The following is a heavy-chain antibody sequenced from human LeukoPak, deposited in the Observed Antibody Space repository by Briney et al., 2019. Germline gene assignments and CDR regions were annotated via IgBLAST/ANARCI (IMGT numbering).Heavy chain of an antibody. CDR1: GGSISSSSYY. D-gene: IGHD3-10*01. Sequence: SETLSLTCTVPGGSISSSSYYCGWIRQPPGKGLEWIGSIYYSGSTYYNPSLKSRVTISVDTTKNQFSLKLSSVTAAGTAVYYCARPDGELDAFDIWGQGTMVTVSS. J-gene: IGHJ3*02. CDR3: ARPDGELDAFDI. V-gene: IGHV4-39*01. CDR2: IYYSGST.